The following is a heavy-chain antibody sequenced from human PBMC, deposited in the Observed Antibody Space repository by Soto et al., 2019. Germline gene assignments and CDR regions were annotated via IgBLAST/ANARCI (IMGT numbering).Heavy chain of an antibody. CDR1: EFNFISYA. D-gene: IGHD2-21*02. Sequence: RVSWAASEFNFISYAMRCVSQTPGKGLEWVSAISSSGGSTYYADSVKGRFTISRDNSKNTLYLRMNSLRAEDTAVYYCAKRVVIPAIHYYFDYRGNGTLVIVSS. CDR2: ISSSGGST. J-gene: IGHJ4*01. V-gene: IGHV3-23*01. CDR3: AKRVVIPAIHYYFDY.